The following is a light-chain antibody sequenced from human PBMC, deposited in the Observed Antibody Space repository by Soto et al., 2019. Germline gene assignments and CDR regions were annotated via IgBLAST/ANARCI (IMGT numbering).Light chain of an antibody. CDR2: GAS. Sequence: EIVLTQSPATLSVSPGERVTLSCRASQSVDINLAWYQQKPGQAPRLLIYGASTRATDMPGRFSGRGAGAEFTLTISSLQSEDFEVYYCQQYGRSPWTLGQGTKVDI. V-gene: IGKV3-15*01. J-gene: IGKJ1*01. CDR1: QSVDIN. CDR3: QQYGRSPWT.